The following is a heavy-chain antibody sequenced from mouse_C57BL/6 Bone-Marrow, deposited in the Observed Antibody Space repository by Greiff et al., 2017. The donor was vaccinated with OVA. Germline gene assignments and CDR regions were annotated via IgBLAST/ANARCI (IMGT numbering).Heavy chain of an antibody. D-gene: IGHD2-4*01. CDR2: ISYSGST. J-gene: IGHJ4*01. Sequence: DVKLQESGPGLAKPSQTLSLTCSVTGYSITSDYWNWIRKFPGNKLEYMGYISYSGSTYYNPSLKSRISITRDTSKNQYYLQLNSVTTEDTATYYCARLDYDYGYAMDYWGQGTSVTVSS. V-gene: IGHV3-8*01. CDR1: GYSITSDY. CDR3: ARLDYDYGYAMDY.